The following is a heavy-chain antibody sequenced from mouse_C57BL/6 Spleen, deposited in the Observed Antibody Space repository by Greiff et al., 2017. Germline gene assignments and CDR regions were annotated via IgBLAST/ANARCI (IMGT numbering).Heavy chain of an antibody. J-gene: IGHJ3*01. CDR1: GYAFTNYL. D-gene: IGHD2-4*01. CDR2: INPGSGGT. CDR3: ARGPDYDWSFAY. V-gene: IGHV1-54*01. Sequence: QVQLQQSGAELVRPGTSVKVSCKASGYAFTNYLIEWVKQRPGQGLEWIGVINPGSGGTNYNEKFKGKGTLTADKSSSTAYMQLSSLRSEDSAVYFCARGPDYDWSFAYWGQGTLVTVSA.